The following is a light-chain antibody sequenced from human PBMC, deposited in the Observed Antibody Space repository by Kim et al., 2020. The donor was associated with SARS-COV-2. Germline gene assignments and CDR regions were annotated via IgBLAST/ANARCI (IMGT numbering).Light chain of an antibody. J-gene: IGLJ1*01. CDR1: SLRSYY. Sequence: SSELTQDSAVSVALGQTVRITCQGDSLRSYYASWYQQKPGQAPVLVIYGKNNRPSGIPDRFSGSSSGNTASLTITGAQAEDEADYYCNSRDSSGNHLYVF. V-gene: IGLV3-19*01. CDR3: NSRDSSGNHLYV. CDR2: GKN.